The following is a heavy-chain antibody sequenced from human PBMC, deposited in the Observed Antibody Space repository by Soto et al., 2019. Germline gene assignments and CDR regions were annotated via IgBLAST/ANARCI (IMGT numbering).Heavy chain of an antibody. CDR1: GGSISSGDYY. Sequence: QVQLQESGPGLVKPSQTLSLTCTVSGGSISSGDYYWSWIRQPPGKGLEWIGYIYYSGSTYYNPSIKSRVTLSVDTSKNQFSLKLSSVTAADTAVYYCARDPDGGTPPYYYYGMDVWGQGTTVTVSS. CDR2: IYYSGST. J-gene: IGHJ6*02. D-gene: IGHD2-15*01. V-gene: IGHV4-30-4*01. CDR3: ARDPDGGTPPYYYYGMDV.